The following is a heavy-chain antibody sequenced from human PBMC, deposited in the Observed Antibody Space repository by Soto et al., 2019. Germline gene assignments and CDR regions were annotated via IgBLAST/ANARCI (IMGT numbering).Heavy chain of an antibody. CDR2: SRNKANSYTT. J-gene: IGHJ4*02. Sequence: GGSLRLSCAASGFTFSDHFMDWVRQAPGMGLEWIARSRNKANSYTTEYAASVKGRFTISRDVSKNSLYLQMNSLRTEETAVYYCARGKNSFDFWGPGTLVTVSS. CDR3: ARGKNSFDF. CDR1: GFTFSDHF. V-gene: IGHV3-72*01.